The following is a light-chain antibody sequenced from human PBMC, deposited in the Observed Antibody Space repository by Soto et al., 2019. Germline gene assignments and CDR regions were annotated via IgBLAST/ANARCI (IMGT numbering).Light chain of an antibody. CDR2: WAS. Sequence: DIVMTQSPDSLAVSLGERATINCKSSQSVLYSSNNKNYLAWYQQKPGQPPKLLIYWASTRESGVPDRFSGSGSRTDFTLTISSLQAEDVTVYYCQHYYSTPVTFGQGTKLEIK. J-gene: IGKJ2*01. V-gene: IGKV4-1*01. CDR1: QSVLYSSNNKNY. CDR3: QHYYSTPVT.